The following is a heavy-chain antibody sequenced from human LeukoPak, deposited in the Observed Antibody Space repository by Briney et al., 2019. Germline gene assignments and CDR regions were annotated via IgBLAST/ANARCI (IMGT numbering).Heavy chain of an antibody. J-gene: IGHJ4*02. CDR3: AKVPIVVVPAAMRDIDY. D-gene: IGHD2-2*01. CDR2: ISGSGGTT. V-gene: IGHV3-23*01. CDR1: GFTFSSYA. Sequence: GGSLRLSCAASGFTFSSYAMSWVRQAPGKGLQWVSAISGSGGTTYYADSVKGRFTISRDNSKNTLYLQMNSLRAEDTAVYYCAKVPIVVVPAAMRDIDYWGQGTLVTVSS.